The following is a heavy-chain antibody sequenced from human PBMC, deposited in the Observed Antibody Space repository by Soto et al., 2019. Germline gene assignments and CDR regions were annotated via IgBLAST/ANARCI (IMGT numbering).Heavy chain of an antibody. CDR1: GYTFTRYG. CDR3: AKNGQPPYYYYGMDV. D-gene: IGHD2-8*01. V-gene: IGHV1-18*01. J-gene: IGHJ6*02. Sequence: QGPLVQSGGEVKQPGASVKVSCKASGYTFTRYGISWVRQAPGQGLEWMGWISGYNGDTKYAQKFQGRVTMTVDTSTTTAYMELRSLTSDDRAVYYCAKNGQPPYYYYGMDVWGQGTTVTVSS. CDR2: ISGYNGDT.